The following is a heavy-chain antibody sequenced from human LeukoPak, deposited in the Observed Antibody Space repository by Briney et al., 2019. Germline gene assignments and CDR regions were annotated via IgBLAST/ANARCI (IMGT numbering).Heavy chain of an antibody. J-gene: IGHJ4*02. Sequence: SVKVSCKASGGTFSSYAISWVRQAPGQGLEWMGGIIPVFGTANYAQKFQGRVTITADESTSTAYMELSSLGSEDTAVYCCARDAPYYYDSSGSDDYWGQGTLVTVSS. V-gene: IGHV1-69*13. D-gene: IGHD3-22*01. CDR1: GGTFSSYA. CDR2: IIPVFGTA. CDR3: ARDAPYYYDSSGSDDY.